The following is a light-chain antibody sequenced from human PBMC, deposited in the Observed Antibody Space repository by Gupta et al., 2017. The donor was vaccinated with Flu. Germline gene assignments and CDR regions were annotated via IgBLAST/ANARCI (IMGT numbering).Light chain of an antibody. J-gene: IGKJ5*01. CDR2: DAA. CDR3: QQRGVWPPIT. CDR1: QSVIDN. V-gene: IGKV3-11*01. Sequence: ATLSLSPGQRVTLSCRASQSVIDNIAGYQQKPGQSPTLLIYDAATRATGIPARFSGSGSGTDFTLTINALEPEDFAVYYCQQRGVWPPITFGQGTRLDIK.